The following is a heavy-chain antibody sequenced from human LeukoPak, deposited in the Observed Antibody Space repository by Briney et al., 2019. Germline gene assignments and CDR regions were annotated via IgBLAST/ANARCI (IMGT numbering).Heavy chain of an antibody. J-gene: IGHJ4*02. D-gene: IGHD6-13*01. CDR3: ARTIAAAGKRPFDY. CDR2: ISSSGSTI. Sequence: GGSLRLSCAASGFTFSSYEMNWVRQAPGKRLEWVSYISSSGSTIYYADSVKGRFTISRDNSKNTLYLQMNSLRAEDTAVYYCARTIAAAGKRPFDYWGQGTLVTVSS. V-gene: IGHV3-48*03. CDR1: GFTFSSYE.